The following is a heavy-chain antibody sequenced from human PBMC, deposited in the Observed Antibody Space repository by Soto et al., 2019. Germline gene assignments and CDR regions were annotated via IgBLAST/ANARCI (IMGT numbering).Heavy chain of an antibody. Sequence: EVQLVESGGGLVQPGGSLRLSCAASGFTFSSYSMNWVRQAPGKGLEWVSYISSSSTIYYADSVKGRFTISRDNAKNSLYLQMNSLRDEDTAVYYCARGIRIAAAVPHYYYYYGMDVWGQGTTVTVSS. V-gene: IGHV3-48*02. CDR3: ARGIRIAAAVPHYYYYYGMDV. CDR2: ISSSSTI. CDR1: GFTFSSYS. J-gene: IGHJ6*02. D-gene: IGHD6-13*01.